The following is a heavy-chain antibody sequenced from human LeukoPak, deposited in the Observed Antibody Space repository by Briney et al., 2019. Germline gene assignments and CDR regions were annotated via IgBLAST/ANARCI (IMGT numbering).Heavy chain of an antibody. CDR3: ARVTILNWFDP. Sequence: SETLSLTCTVSGGSISSSSYYWGWIRQPPGKGLGWIGSIYYSGSTYYNPSLKSRVTISVDTSKNQFSLKLSSVTAADTAVYYCARVTILNWFDPWGQGTLVTVSS. CDR2: IYYSGST. D-gene: IGHD3-3*01. J-gene: IGHJ5*02. CDR1: GGSISSSSYY. V-gene: IGHV4-39*07.